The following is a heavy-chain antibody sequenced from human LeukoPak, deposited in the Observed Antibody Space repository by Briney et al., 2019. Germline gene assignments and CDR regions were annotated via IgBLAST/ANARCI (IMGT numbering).Heavy chain of an antibody. V-gene: IGHV3-15*07. J-gene: IGHJ4*02. CDR1: GFSFSDAW. D-gene: IGHD3-3*01. Sequence: GGSLRLSCAASGFSFSDAWMNWIRQAPGKGLEWVGHTRSKADGGTPDYIAPVKARFTISRDDSKNTLYLQMNSLNTEDTAVYYCANRPHYDFWSGYSGYWGQGTLVTVSS. CDR3: ANRPHYDFWSGYSGY. CDR2: TRSKADGGTP.